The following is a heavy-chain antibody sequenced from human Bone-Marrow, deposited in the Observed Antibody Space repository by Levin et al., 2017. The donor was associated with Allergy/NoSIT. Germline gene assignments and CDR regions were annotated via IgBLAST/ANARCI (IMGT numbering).Heavy chain of an antibody. CDR3: ARDTYLFDY. CDR1: GGSISSSSYY. D-gene: IGHD2-2*02. Sequence: SCTVSGGSISSSSYYWGWIRQPPGKGLEWIGSIYYSGSTYYNPSLKSRVTISVDTSKNQFSLKLSSVTAADTAVYYCARDTYLFDYWGQGTLVTVSS. J-gene: IGHJ4*02. CDR2: IYYSGST. V-gene: IGHV4-39*02.